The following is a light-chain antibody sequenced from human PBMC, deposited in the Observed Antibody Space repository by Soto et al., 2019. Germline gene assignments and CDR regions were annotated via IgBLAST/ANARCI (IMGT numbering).Light chain of an antibody. Sequence: DIQMTQSPSSLSASVGDTVTITCPASQSISSFLNWYQQKAGKVPELLIYAASSLQSGVPSRFSGSGSGTDFTLTISSLQPEDCASYYCQQSYSTPPTFGQGTKVEIK. V-gene: IGKV1-39*01. CDR3: QQSYSTPPT. CDR2: AAS. J-gene: IGKJ1*01. CDR1: QSISSF.